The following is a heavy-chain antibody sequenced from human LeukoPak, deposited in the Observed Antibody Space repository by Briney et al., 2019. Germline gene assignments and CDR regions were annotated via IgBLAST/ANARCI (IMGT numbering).Heavy chain of an antibody. Sequence: PSETLSLTCAVYVGSFSGYYWSWIRQPPGKGLEWIGEINHSGSTNYNPSLKSRVTISVDTSKNQFSLKLSSVTAADTAVYYCARDFSSSSTVYYYYYMDVWGKGTTVTVSS. J-gene: IGHJ6*03. V-gene: IGHV4-34*01. CDR3: ARDFSSSSTVYYYYYMDV. CDR1: VGSFSGYY. CDR2: INHSGST. D-gene: IGHD6-6*01.